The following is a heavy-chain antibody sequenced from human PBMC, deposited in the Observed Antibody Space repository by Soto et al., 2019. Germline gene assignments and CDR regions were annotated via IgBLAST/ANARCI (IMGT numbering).Heavy chain of an antibody. D-gene: IGHD4-4*01. CDR2: VYYSGTT. Sequence: SETLSLTCSVSGGSIRTSPFYWAWIRRPPGKGLEWIGSVYYSGTTYRNPSLKSRATIFVDTSKNQFSLRLSSVTAADTATYYCAHIRDYSNYGWFEPWGQGSLVTVSS. V-gene: IGHV4-39*01. CDR3: AHIRDYSNYGWFEP. J-gene: IGHJ5*02. CDR1: GGSIRTSPFY.